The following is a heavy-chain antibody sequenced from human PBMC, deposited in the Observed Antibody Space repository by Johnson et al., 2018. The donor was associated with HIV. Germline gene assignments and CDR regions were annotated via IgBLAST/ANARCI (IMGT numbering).Heavy chain of an antibody. CDR1: GFTFSSYT. D-gene: IGHD1-26*01. CDR3: ARGEGGTYLPDAFDI. CDR2: ISFDGSTI. Sequence: QVQLVESGGGVVQPGRSLRLSCAASGFTFSSYTMHWVRQAPGKGLEWVAVISFDGSTIYYADSVKGRFTISRDNSKNTLYLQMNSLRAEDTAVYYCARGEGGTYLPDAFDIWGQGTMVTVSS. J-gene: IGHJ3*02. V-gene: IGHV3-30-3*01.